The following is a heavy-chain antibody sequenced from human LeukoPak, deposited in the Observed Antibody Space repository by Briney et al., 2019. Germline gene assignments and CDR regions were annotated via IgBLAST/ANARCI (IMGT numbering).Heavy chain of an antibody. CDR2: MNPNSGNT. CDR3: AKASNYYYYYALDV. V-gene: IGHV1-8*01. D-gene: IGHD4-11*01. Sequence: GASVKVSCKASGYTFSSYDINWVRQATGQGLEWMGGMNPNSGNTGYAQNFQGRVTMTRNTSINTVYMELSSLRPDDTAVYFCAKASNYYYYYALDVWGQGTTVTVSS. CDR1: GYTFSSYD. J-gene: IGHJ6*02.